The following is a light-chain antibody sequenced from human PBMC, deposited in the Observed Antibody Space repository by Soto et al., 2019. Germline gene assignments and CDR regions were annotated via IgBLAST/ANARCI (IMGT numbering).Light chain of an antibody. CDR2: DAS. V-gene: IGKV3-11*01. Sequence: EIVLTQSPTTLSWSPGERDTLSSRSSQSLSSYLAWYQQKPGQAPRLLIYDASSRATGIPDRLSGSGAGTDLTLTNHRLEPEGFGVYCCRLYTDSRTFGGRTKVDI. CDR1: QSLSSY. J-gene: IGKJ4*01. CDR3: RLYTDSRT.